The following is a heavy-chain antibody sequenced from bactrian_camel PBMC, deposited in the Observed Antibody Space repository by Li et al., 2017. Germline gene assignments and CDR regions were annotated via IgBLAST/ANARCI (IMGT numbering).Heavy chain of an antibody. CDR3: AMGSRTMAWA. J-gene: IGHJ4*01. CDR1: GFTFRSVA. D-gene: IGHD5*01. V-gene: IGHV3S31*01. Sequence: LVESGGGLVQPGGSLRLSCVASGFTFRSVAMGWHRQAPGKGLECVSGINSRGDATYYADSMRGRFAISRDNTKSTLYLHLNGLKSEDTAMYYCAMGSRTMAWAWGQGTQVTVS. CDR2: INSRGDAT.